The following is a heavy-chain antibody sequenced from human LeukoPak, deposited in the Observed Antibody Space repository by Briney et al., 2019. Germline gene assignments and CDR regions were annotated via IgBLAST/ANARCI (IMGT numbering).Heavy chain of an antibody. CDR2: INPNSGGT. V-gene: IGHV1-2*02. D-gene: IGHD3-22*01. CDR3: ARVNYDSSGYYSADY. Sequence: ASVKVSCKASGYTFTGYYMHWVRQAPGQGLEWMGWINPNSGGTNYAQKFQGRVTMTRDTSISTAYMELSRLRSDATAVYYCARVNYDSSGYYSADYWGQGTLVTVSS. J-gene: IGHJ4*02. CDR1: GYTFTGYY.